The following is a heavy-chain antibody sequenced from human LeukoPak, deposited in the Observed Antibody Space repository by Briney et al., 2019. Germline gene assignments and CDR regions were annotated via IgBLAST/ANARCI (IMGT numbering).Heavy chain of an antibody. CDR3: ARHSSVTTVVFDY. CDR1: GGSMSSSNYY. V-gene: IGHV4-39*01. J-gene: IGHJ4*02. D-gene: IGHD4-23*01. Sequence: SETLSLTCTVSGGSMSSSNYYWGWIRQPPGKGLEWIGSIYDSESTYYNPSLKSRVTISVDTSKRQFSLKLSSVTATDTAVYYCARHSSVTTVVFDYWGQGTLVTVSS. CDR2: IYDSEST.